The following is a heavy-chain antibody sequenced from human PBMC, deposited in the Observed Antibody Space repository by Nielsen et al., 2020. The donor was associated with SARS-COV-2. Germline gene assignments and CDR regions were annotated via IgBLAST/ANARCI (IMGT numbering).Heavy chain of an antibody. CDR1: GFTFSSYA. CDR3: ATNYDFWSGYPY. CDR2: INPNSGGT. D-gene: IGHD3-3*01. J-gene: IGHJ4*02. V-gene: IGHV1-2*06. Sequence: GESLKISCAASGFTFSSYAMHWVRQAPGQGLEWMGRINPNSGGTNYAQKFQGRVTMTRDTSISTAYMELSRLRSDDTAVYYCATNYDFWSGYPYWGQGTLVTVSS.